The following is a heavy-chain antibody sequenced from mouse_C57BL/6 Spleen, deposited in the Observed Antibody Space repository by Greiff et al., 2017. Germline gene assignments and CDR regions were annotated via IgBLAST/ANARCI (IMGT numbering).Heavy chain of an antibody. V-gene: IGHV1-52*01. D-gene: IGHD1-1*01. CDR3: ARYGHYYGSSYFDY. J-gene: IGHJ2*01. CDR2: IDPSDSET. Sequence: VQLQQPGAELVRPGSSVKLSCKASGYTFTSYWMHWVKQRPIQGLEWIGNIDPSDSETHYNQKFKDKATLTVDKSSSTAYMQLSSLTSEDSAVYYCARYGHYYGSSYFDYWGQGTTLTVSS. CDR1: GYTFTSYW.